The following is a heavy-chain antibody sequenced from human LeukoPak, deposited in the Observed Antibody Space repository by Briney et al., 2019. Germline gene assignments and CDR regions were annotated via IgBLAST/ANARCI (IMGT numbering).Heavy chain of an antibody. CDR2: IYNSGGT. V-gene: IGHV4-4*07. CDR1: GGSIRSSH. J-gene: IGHJ5*02. CDR3: ASDLTVPPYNWFDP. D-gene: IGHD7-27*01. Sequence: PSETLSLTCTVSGGSIRSSHWSWIRQPAGKGLEWIALIYNSGGTNYNPSLKSRVTISRDTSKNQFSLTLTSVTAADTAVYYCASDLTVPPYNWFDPWGQGTLVTVSS.